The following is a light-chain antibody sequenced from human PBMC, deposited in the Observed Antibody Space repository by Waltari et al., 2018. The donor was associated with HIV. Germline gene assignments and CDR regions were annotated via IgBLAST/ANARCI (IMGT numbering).Light chain of an antibody. V-gene: IGKV1-9*01. CDR2: AVS. CDR3: QQLKTYPVT. CDR1: QAVGSY. J-gene: IGKJ4*01. Sequence: IQLTQSPSFLSASVGDRVRITCRATQAVGSYLACYQKKPGKAPNLLIYAVSVLQSGVPSRFSGSGSGTEFTLTISGLQPEDLATYYCQQLKTYPVTFGGGTKVDSK.